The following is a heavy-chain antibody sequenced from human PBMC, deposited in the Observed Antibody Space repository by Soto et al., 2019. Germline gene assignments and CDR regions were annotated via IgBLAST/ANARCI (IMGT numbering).Heavy chain of an antibody. CDR3: TRDYYDSSGYYPKFDY. CDR2: INAGDGNT. CDR1: GYTFTSYG. J-gene: IGHJ4*02. V-gene: IGHV1-3*01. Sequence: GASVKVSCKASGYTFTSYGISWVRQAPGQRLEWMGWINAGDGNTKYSPNFQGRVTITKDTTASTVYMELSSLRSEDTAVYFCTRDYYDSSGYYPKFDYWGQGTLVTVS. D-gene: IGHD3-22*01.